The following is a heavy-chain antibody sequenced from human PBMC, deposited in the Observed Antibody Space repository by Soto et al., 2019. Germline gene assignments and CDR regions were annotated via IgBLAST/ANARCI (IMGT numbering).Heavy chain of an antibody. J-gene: IGHJ4*02. Sequence: SETLSLTCTVSGGSVSGASYYWSWIRQPPGKGLEWIGYIYYSGSTNYNPSLKSRVTISVDTSQNQFSLKLSSVTAADTAVYFCARYGSGSYYPTTFDYWRQGTLVTVSS. V-gene: IGHV4-61*01. CDR1: GGSVSGASYY. D-gene: IGHD3-10*01. CDR3: ARYGSGSYYPTTFDY. CDR2: IYYSGST.